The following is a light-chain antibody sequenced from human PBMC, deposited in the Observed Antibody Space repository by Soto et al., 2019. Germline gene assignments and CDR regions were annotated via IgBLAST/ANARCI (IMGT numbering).Light chain of an antibody. CDR1: QNINGY. CDR2: WAS. V-gene: IGKV1-5*03. CDR3: QQYSAYPLT. Sequence: DIQLTQSPSSLSASVGDRVTITCRASQNINGYLAWYQQKPGKAPKLLIYWASSLISGVPSRFTGGESGTEFTLTISSLQPDDFATYYCQQYSAYPLTFGGGTKVDTK. J-gene: IGKJ4*01.